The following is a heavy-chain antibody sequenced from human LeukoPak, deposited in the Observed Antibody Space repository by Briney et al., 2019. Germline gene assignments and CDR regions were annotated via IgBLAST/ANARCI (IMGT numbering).Heavy chain of an antibody. D-gene: IGHD3-10*01. CDR1: GGSISSHY. Sequence: SETLSLTCTVSGGSISSHYWSWIRQPPGKGLEWIGYIYYSGSTNYNPSLKSRVTISVDTSKNQFSLKLSSVTAADTAVYYCARLSLRANYYYYGMDVWGQGTTVTVSS. J-gene: IGHJ6*02. CDR3: ARLSLRANYYYYGMDV. V-gene: IGHV4-59*08. CDR2: IYYSGST.